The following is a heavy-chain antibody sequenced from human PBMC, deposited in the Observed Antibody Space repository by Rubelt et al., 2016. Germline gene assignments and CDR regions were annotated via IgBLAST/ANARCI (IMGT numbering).Heavy chain of an antibody. D-gene: IGHD1-26*01. CDR1: GFTFSRFW. J-gene: IGHJ4*02. CDR3: AEWEPNHPFDY. CDR2: IKQDGSEK. V-gene: IGHV3-7*01. Sequence: EVQLVESGGGLVQPGGSLRLSCVTSGFTFSRFWMTWVRQAPGKGLEWVANIKQDGSEKYYVDSVKGRFTISRDNPKNSLYLQRNSLRAEETAVYYCAEWEPNHPFDYWGQGTLVTVSS.